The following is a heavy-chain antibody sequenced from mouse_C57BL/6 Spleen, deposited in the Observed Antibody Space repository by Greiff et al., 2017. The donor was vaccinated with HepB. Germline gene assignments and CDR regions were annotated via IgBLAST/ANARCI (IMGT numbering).Heavy chain of an antibody. J-gene: IGHJ3*01. CDR3: TGPLGLPWFAY. CDR1: GFTFSNYW. CDR2: IRLKSDNYAT. D-gene: IGHD2-4*01. Sequence: EVKVEESGGGLVQPGGSMKLSCVASGFTFSNYWMNWVRQSPEKGLEWVAQIRLKSDNYATHYAESVKGRFTISRDDSKSSVYLQMNNLRAEDTGVYYCTGPLGLPWFAYWGQGTLVTVSA. V-gene: IGHV6-3*01.